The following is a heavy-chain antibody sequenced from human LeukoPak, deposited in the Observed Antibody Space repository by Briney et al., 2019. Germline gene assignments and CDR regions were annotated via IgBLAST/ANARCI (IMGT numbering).Heavy chain of an antibody. J-gene: IGHJ6*02. D-gene: IGHD3-22*01. CDR1: GFTVSSNY. V-gene: IGHV3-66*01. CDR2: VYSGGST. CDR3: ARDPTPITMIVVGHTYGMDV. Sequence: GGALRLSCAASGFTVSSNYMSWVRHAPGEGLEWGSVVYSGGSTYYADSVKGRFTIPRDNSKNTLYLQMNSLRAEDTAVYYCARDPTPITMIVVGHTYGMDVWGQGTTVTVSS.